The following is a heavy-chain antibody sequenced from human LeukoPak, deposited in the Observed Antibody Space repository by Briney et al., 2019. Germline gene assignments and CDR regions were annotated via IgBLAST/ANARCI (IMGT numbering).Heavy chain of an antibody. CDR3: ARSGTRLTPYVEGADY. D-gene: IGHD4-17*01. J-gene: IGHJ4*02. CDR1: GFTFSDYY. V-gene: IGHV3-11*01. Sequence: PGGSLRLSCAASGFTFSDYYMNWIRQAPGKGLEWVSYISTSATAIYYADSVKGRFTVSRGNAKNSLYLQMNSLRAEDTALYYCARSGTRLTPYVEGADYWGQGTLVSVSS. CDR2: ISTSATAI.